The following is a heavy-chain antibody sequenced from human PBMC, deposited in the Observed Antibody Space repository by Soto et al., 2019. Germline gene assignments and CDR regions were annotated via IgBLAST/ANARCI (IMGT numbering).Heavy chain of an antibody. CDR2: IYYSGST. J-gene: IGHJ6*02. D-gene: IGHD5-18*01. V-gene: IGHV4-31*03. CDR3: ARRRGTAMRENYYYYGMDV. Sequence: SETLSLTCTVSGGSISSGGYYWSWIRQHPGKGLEWIGYIYYSGSTYYNPSLKSRVTISVDTSKNQFSLKLSSVTAADTAVYYCARRRGTAMRENYYYYGMDVWGQGTTVT. CDR1: GGSISSGGYY.